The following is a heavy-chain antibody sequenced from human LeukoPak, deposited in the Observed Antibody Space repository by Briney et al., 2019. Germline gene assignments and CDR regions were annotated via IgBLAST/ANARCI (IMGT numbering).Heavy chain of an antibody. J-gene: IGHJ6*02. Sequence: ASETLSLTCTVSGGSISSYYWSWIRQPPGKGPEWIGYIYYSGSTNYNPSLKGRVTISVDTSKNQFSLKLSSVTAADTAVYYCARVSSSWYYGMDVWGQGTTVTVSS. CDR2: IYYSGST. CDR3: ARVSSSWYYGMDV. D-gene: IGHD6-13*01. V-gene: IGHV4-59*01. CDR1: GGSISSYY.